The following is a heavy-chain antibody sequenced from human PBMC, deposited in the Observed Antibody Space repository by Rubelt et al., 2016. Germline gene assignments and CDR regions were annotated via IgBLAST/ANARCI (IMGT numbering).Heavy chain of an antibody. CDR3: ARRGYDLGSWAY. Sequence: GIRWNSGSIGYADSVKGRLTISRDNAKNSLYLQMNSLRAEDTAVYYCARRGYDLGSWAYWGQGTLVTVSS. V-gene: IGHV3-9*01. D-gene: IGHD3-10*01. J-gene: IGHJ4*02. CDR2: IRWNSGSI.